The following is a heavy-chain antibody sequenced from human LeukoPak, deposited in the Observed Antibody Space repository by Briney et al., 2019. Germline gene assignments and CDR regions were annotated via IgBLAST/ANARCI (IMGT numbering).Heavy chain of an antibody. Sequence: PGGSLRLSCAPSGFTLSNYAIHWVRPAPGKGLEWVASIRFNGNFYADYVKGRFTISRDNSKSTVSLQMDTLRTEDTALYYCARENWDFDFWGQGTLVTVSS. D-gene: IGHD7-27*01. CDR3: ARENWDFDF. CDR2: IRFNGN. J-gene: IGHJ4*02. V-gene: IGHV3-30*02. CDR1: GFTLSNYA.